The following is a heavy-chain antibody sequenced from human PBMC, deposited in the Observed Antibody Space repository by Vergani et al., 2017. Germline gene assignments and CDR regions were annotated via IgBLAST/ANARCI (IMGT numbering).Heavy chain of an antibody. V-gene: IGHV3-33*01. D-gene: IGHD3-10*01. J-gene: IGHJ3*01. CDR2: IWYDGSNK. CDR1: GFTFSSYG. CDR3: ARITYGSGVGT. Sequence: QVQLVESGGGVVQPGRSLRLSCAASGFTFSSYGMHWVRQAPGKGLEWVAVIWYDGSNKYYADSVKGRFTISRDNSKNTLYLQMNSLRAEDTAVYYCARITYGSGVGTWGQGTMVTVSS.